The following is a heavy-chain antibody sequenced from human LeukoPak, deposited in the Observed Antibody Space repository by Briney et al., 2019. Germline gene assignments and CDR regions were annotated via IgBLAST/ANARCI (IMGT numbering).Heavy chain of an antibody. CDR2: TYYRSKWYN. J-gene: IGHJ6*02. V-gene: IGHV6-1*01. Sequence: SQTLSLTCAISGDSVSSNSAAWNWIRQSPSRGLEWLGRTYYRSKWYNDYAVSVKSRITINPETSKNQFSLQLNSVTPEDTAVYYCARERFSGSYAGPYYYYGMDVWGQGTTVTVSS. CDR1: GDSVSSNSAA. D-gene: IGHD1-26*01. CDR3: ARERFSGSYAGPYYYYGMDV.